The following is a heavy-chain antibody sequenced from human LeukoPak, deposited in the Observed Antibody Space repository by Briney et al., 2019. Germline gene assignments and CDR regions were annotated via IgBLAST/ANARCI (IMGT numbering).Heavy chain of an antibody. D-gene: IGHD2-15*01. CDR2: INWNGGST. CDR3: ARKPYDGSWFDY. V-gene: IGHV3-20*04. Sequence: GGSLRLSCAASGFTFDDYGMSWVRQAPGKGLEWVSGINWNGGSTGYADSVKGRFTISRDNAKNSLYRQMNSLRAEDTAFYYCARKPYDGSWFDYWGQGTLVTVSS. J-gene: IGHJ4*02. CDR1: GFTFDDYG.